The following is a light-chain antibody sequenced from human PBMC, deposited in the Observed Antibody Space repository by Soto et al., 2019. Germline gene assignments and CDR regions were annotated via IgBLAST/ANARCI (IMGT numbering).Light chain of an antibody. CDR1: SSDIGAYNR. CDR3: SSFTSSNTYV. V-gene: IGLV2-18*02. CDR2: DVN. J-gene: IGLJ1*01. Sequence: QSVLTQPPSVSGSPGPSVAISCPGTSSDIGAYNRVSWYQQPPGTAPKLMIYDVNNRPSGVPDRFSGSKSGNTASLTISGLQADDEADYYCSSFTSSNTYVFGTGTKVTVL.